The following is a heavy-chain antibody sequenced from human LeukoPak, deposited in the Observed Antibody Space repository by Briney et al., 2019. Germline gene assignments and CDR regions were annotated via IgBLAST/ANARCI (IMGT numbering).Heavy chain of an antibody. J-gene: IGHJ6*02. Sequence: SETLSLTCTVSGGSISSSSCYWGWIRQPPGKGLGWIGSIYYSRSTYYNPSLKSRVTISVDTSKNQFSLKLSSVTAADTAVYYCARDRAGELLHYYYYYGMDVWGQGTTVTVSS. CDR2: IYYSRST. D-gene: IGHD3-10*01. V-gene: IGHV4-39*07. CDR1: GGSISSSSCY. CDR3: ARDRAGELLHYYYYYGMDV.